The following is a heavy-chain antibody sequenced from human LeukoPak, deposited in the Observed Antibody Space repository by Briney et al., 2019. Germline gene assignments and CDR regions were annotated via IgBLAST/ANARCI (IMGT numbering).Heavy chain of an antibody. J-gene: IGHJ3*02. Sequence: PSETLSLTCTVSGGSISSYYWSWIRQPPGKGLEWIGYIYTSGSTNYNPSLKSRVTISVDTSKNQFSLKLSSVTAADTAVYYCARTRELLGALDIWGQGTMVTVSS. V-gene: IGHV4-4*09. CDR3: ARTRELLGALDI. CDR2: IYTSGST. CDR1: GGSISSYY. D-gene: IGHD1-26*01.